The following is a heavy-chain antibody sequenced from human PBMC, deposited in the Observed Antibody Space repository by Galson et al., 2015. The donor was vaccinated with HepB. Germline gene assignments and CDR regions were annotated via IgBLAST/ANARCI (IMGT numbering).Heavy chain of an antibody. CDR2: IYYSGNT. D-gene: IGHD6-13*01. V-gene: IGHV4-31*02. Sequence: LRLSCAASGFTFSDYYMSWIRQYPGKGLEWIGYIYYSGNTHYNPSLKSRVTISVDTSNNQFSLKLTSVTAADTAVYFCAREIGSSSSWFDPWGQGTLVTVSS. J-gene: IGHJ5*02. CDR3: AREIGSSSSWFDP. CDR1: GFTFSDYY.